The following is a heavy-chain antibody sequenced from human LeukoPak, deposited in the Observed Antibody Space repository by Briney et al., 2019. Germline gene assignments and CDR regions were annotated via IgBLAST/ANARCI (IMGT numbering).Heavy chain of an antibody. Sequence: PGRSLRLSCAVSGFTFSNYGMHWVRQAPGKGLEWVAVIWYDGSYKSYADSVKGRFTISRDNSKNTLFLQMNSLRPEDTAVYYCASSRFDWLPYFEYWGQGTLVTVSS. CDR3: ASSRFDWLPYFEY. CDR2: IWYDGSYK. J-gene: IGHJ4*02. CDR1: GFTFSNYG. V-gene: IGHV3-33*01. D-gene: IGHD3-9*01.